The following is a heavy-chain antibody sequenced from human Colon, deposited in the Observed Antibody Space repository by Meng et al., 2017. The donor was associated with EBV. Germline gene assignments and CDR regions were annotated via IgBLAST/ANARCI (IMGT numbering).Heavy chain of an antibody. V-gene: IGHV4-59*01. Sequence: QVQLQESGPGLVKPSGTLCAICTVSGGSISSYYWNWIRQPPGKGLDWIGYIYYSGSTNTNPSFKSRVTMSVDTSKNHLSLKLDSVTAADTAVYYCARGGGYGSDLSLDSWGQGTLVNVSS. J-gene: IGHJ4*02. D-gene: IGHD3-10*01. CDR2: IYYSGST. CDR1: GGSISSYY. CDR3: ARGGGYGSDLSLDS.